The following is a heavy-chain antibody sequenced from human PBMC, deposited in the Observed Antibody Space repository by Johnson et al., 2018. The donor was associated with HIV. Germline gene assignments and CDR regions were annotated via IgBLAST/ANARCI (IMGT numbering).Heavy chain of an antibody. Sequence: VQLVESGGGLVHPGGSPRLSCAASGFTVSSNYMNWVRQAPGKGLEWVSVIYSGGTTYYADSVKGRFTISRDNSKNTLYLQMNSLRAEDTAVYYCAREALTYYDSSGSYYPVHDAFDIWGLGTLVTVSS. V-gene: IGHV3-66*01. CDR3: AREALTYYDSSGSYYPVHDAFDI. CDR2: IYSGGTT. CDR1: GFTVSSNY. J-gene: IGHJ3*02. D-gene: IGHD3-10*01.